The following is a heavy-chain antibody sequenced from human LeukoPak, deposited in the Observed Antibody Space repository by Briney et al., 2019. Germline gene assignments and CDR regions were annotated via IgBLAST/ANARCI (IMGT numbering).Heavy chain of an antibody. CDR3: ARGYCSGGSCYRYYYYYYMDV. V-gene: IGHV1-18*04. D-gene: IGHD2-15*01. CDR2: ISAYNGNT. Sequence: ASVKVSCKASGYTFSDYYIHWVRQAPGQGLEWMGWISAYNGNTNYAQKLQGRVTMTTDTSTSTAYMELRSLRSDDTAVYYCARGYCSGGSCYRYYYYYYMDVWGKGTTVTVSS. J-gene: IGHJ6*03. CDR1: GYTFSDYY.